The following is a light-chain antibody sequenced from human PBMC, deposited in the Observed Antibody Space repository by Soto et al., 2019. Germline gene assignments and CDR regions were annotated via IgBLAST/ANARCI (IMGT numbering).Light chain of an antibody. CDR3: QQYNSYSRYT. CDR2: KAS. J-gene: IGKJ2*01. CDR1: QSISSW. V-gene: IGKV1-5*03. Sequence: DIQMTQSPSTLSASVGDRVTITCRASQSISSWLAWYQQKPGKAPKLQIYKASSLESGVPSRFSGSGSGTEFTLTISSLQPDDFATYYCQQYNSYSRYTFGQGTKLEIK.